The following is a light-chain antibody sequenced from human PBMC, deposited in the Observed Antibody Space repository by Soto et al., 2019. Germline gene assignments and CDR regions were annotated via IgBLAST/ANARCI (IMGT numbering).Light chain of an antibody. CDR2: GAS. V-gene: IGKV3-20*01. Sequence: EIVLTQSPGTLSLSPGERATLFCRASQSVASPYLAWYQQKPGQAPRLLIYGASRRATGIPDRFSASGSGTDFTLTISRLEPEDFAVFYWQQYGTSPETFGQGTKVEIK. CDR3: QQYGTSPET. CDR1: QSVASPY. J-gene: IGKJ1*01.